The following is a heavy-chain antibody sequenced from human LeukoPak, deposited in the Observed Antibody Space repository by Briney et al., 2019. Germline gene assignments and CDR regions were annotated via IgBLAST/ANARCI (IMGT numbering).Heavy chain of an antibody. CDR3: ARRTKYRRYDY. CDR2: IYYSGNT. CDR1: GDSISSYY. J-gene: IGHJ4*02. Sequence: SETLSLTCTVSGDSISSYYGRWLPEPPGKGLEWIGYIYYSGNTNHNPSLKSRVTISLDTSKNQFSLKLSSVTAADTAVYYCARRTKYRRYDYWGQGTLVTVSS. V-gene: IGHV4-59*08. D-gene: IGHD6-6*01.